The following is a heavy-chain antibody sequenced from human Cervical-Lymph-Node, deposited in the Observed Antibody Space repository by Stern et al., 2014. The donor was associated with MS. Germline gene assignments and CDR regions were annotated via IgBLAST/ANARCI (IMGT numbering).Heavy chain of an antibody. J-gene: IGHJ5*02. V-gene: IGHV1-69*01. CDR3: ALSSETSDRWYSLGYDL. D-gene: IGHD6-13*01. Sequence: VHLVESGAEGTKPGSSVKVSCKASGGTFSKFPSSWVRQAPGQGLEWMAGIFPVFGTPTYAQEFRGRVTITADVSTSTVYMELSSLRSDDTAVYYCALSSETSDRWYSLGYDLWGQGTLVTVSS. CDR2: IFPVFGTP. CDR1: GGTFSKFP.